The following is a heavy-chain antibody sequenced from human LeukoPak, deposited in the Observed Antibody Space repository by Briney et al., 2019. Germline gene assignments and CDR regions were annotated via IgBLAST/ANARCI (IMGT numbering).Heavy chain of an antibody. D-gene: IGHD6-13*01. CDR1: GGSIRGYY. V-gene: IGHV4-4*07. CDR2: IYTSGST. J-gene: IGHJ5*02. CDR3: ARQQQQWGDWFDP. Sequence: SETLSLTCTVSGGSIRGYYWSWIRQPAGKGLEWIGRIYTSGSTNYNPSLKSRVTMSVDTSKNQFSLKLSSVTAEDTAVYYCARQQQQWGDWFDPWGQGTLVTVSS.